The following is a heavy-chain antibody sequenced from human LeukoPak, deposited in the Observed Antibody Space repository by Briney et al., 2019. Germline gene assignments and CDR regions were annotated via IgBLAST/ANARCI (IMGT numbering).Heavy chain of an antibody. J-gene: IGHJ6*03. Sequence: SETLSLTCTVSGGSISSSSYYWGWIRQPPGKGLEWIGSIYYSGSTYYNPSLKSRVTISVDTSKNQFSLKLSSVTAAGTAVYYCAGVSSGYCSGGSCCSGYYYYMDVWGKGTTVTVSS. V-gene: IGHV4-39*07. CDR3: AGVSSGYCSGGSCCSGYYYYMDV. CDR1: GGSISSSSYY. D-gene: IGHD2-15*01. CDR2: IYYSGST.